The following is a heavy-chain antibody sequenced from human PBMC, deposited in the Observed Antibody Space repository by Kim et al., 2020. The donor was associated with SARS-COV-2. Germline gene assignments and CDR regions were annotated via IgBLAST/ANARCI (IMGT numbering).Heavy chain of an antibody. J-gene: IGHJ6*02. V-gene: IGHV4-61*02. CDR3: ARDGPYSSSWYYYYYGMDV. CDR2: IYTSGST. CDR1: GGSISSGSYY. Sequence: SETLSLTCTVSGGSISSGSYYWSWIRQPAGKGLEWIGRIYTSGSTNYNPSLKSRVTISVDTSKNQFSLKLSSVTAADTAVYYCARDGPYSSSWYYYYYGMDVWGQGTTVTVSS. D-gene: IGHD6-13*01.